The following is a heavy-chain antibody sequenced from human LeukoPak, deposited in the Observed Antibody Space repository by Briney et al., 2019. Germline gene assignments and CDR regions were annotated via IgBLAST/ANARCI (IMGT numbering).Heavy chain of an antibody. CDR2: ISDSGVNT. CDR1: GFTFSNYA. CDR3: ARGSGSYFPDFDY. V-gene: IGHV3-23*01. J-gene: IGHJ4*02. Sequence: GGSLRLSCAASGFTFSNYAMSWVRQAPGKGLDWVSAISDSGVNTYYADSVKGRFTISRDNSKDTLYLQMNSLRAEDTAVYYCARGSGSYFPDFDYWGQGTLVTVSS. D-gene: IGHD1-26*01.